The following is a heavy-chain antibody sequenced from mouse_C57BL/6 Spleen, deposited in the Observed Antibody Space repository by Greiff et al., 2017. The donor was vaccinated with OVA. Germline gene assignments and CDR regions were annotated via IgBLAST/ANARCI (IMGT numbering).Heavy chain of an antibody. D-gene: IGHD3-2*02. CDR1: GFTFSSYA. CDR3: ARDRGDSSGYGSFDY. V-gene: IGHV5-4*01. J-gene: IGHJ2*01. CDR2: ISDGGSYT. Sequence: EVMLVESGGGLVKPGGSLKLSCAASGFTFSSYAMSWVRQTPEKRLEWVATISDGGSYTYYPDNVKGRFTISRDNAKNNLYLQMSHLKSEDTAMYYCARDRGDSSGYGSFDYWGQGTTLTVSS.